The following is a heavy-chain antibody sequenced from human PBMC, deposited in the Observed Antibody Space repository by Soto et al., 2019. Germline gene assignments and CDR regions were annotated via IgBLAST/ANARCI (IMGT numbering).Heavy chain of an antibody. V-gene: IGHV2-5*02. Sequence: QITLKESGPTLVKPTQTLTLTCTFSGFSLSTSGVGVGWIRQPPGKALEWLALIYWDDDKRYSPSLTSRLTITKDASKNQVVLTMTNMAPVDTATYYCAHVLVVVANYGMDVWGQGTTVTVSS. J-gene: IGHJ6*02. D-gene: IGHD2-15*01. CDR2: IYWDDDK. CDR1: GFSLSTSGVG. CDR3: AHVLVVVANYGMDV.